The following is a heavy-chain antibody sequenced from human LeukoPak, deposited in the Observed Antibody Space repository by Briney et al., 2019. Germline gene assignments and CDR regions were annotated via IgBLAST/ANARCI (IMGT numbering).Heavy chain of an antibody. CDR3: AKHANGGRAEIDF. V-gene: IGHV3-23*01. Sequence: GDSPRLSCAPSGFTFSNYAMTWVRQAPGKGLEWVATISGSGDTSYYADSVRGRDTISRDNSKNTLYLQTYNLRSENTAVYYCAKHANGGRAEIDFWGQGTLVIVSS. CDR2: ISGSGDTS. CDR1: GFTFSNYA. D-gene: IGHD4-23*01. J-gene: IGHJ4*02.